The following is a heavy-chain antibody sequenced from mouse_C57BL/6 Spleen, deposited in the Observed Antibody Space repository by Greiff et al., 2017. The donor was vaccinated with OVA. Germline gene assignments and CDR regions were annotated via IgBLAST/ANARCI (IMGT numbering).Heavy chain of an antibody. CDR3: AREWAGDWYFDV. V-gene: IGHV1-80*01. J-gene: IGHJ1*03. Sequence: QVQLQQSGAELVKPGASVKISCKASGYAFSSYWMNWVKQRPGQGLEWIGQIYPGDGDTNYNGKFKGKATLTADKSSSTAYMQLSSLTSEDSAVYVCAREWAGDWYFDVWGTGTTVTVAS. D-gene: IGHD3-3*01. CDR1: GYAFSSYW. CDR2: IYPGDGDT.